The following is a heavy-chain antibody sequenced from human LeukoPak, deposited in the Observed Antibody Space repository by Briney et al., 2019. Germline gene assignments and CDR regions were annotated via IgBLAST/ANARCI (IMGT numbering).Heavy chain of an antibody. V-gene: IGHV4-59*01. CDR1: GCSISTYY. J-gene: IGHJ4*03. Sequence: SETLSLTPTVSGCSISTYYWTWLRQPPGKELEWIGYVYSSGSTNYNPSLNSRVTTSINTTKNQFSLKLNSVTGADTAVYYCARWGYCSDDNCYSGYFEYCGQGNLGTVSS. CDR3: ARWGYCSDDNCYSGYFEY. D-gene: IGHD2-15*01. CDR2: VYSSGST.